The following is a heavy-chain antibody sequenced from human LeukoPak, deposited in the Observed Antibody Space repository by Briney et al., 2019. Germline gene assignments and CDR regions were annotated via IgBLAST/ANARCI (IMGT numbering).Heavy chain of an antibody. Sequence: SETLSLTCTVSGGSISSSSHYWGWLRQPPGTGLEWIGSIYYSGSTYYNPSLKSRVTISVDTSKNQFSLKLSSVTAADTAVYYCACPIGVRGAYFDYWGQGTLVTVSS. CDR3: ACPIGVRGAYFDY. V-gene: IGHV4-39*01. J-gene: IGHJ4*02. CDR1: GGSISSSSHY. CDR2: IYYSGST. D-gene: IGHD3-10*01.